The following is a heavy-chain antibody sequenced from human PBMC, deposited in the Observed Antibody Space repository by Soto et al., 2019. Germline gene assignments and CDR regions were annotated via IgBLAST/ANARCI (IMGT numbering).Heavy chain of an antibody. D-gene: IGHD3-10*02. V-gene: IGHV1-69*08. CDR1: GGTFSSYT. CDR3: ARDFHYDLSGEANH. Sequence: SVKVSFKASGGTFSSYTISWVRQAPGQGLEWMGKIIPILGTANYAQKFQGRVTITADKSTSTAYMEMSSLRSEDTAVYYCARDFHYDLSGEANHSGKETLVTVAS. CDR2: IIPILGTA. J-gene: IGHJ5*02.